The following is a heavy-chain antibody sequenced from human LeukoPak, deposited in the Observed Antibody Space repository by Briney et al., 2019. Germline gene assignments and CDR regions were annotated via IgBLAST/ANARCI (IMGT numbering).Heavy chain of an antibody. CDR3: ARVRAPDYGDYSYYFDY. Sequence: SETLSLTCTVSGGSISSYYWSWIRQPPGKGREGIGYIYYSGSTNYNPSLKSRVTISVDTSKNQFSLKLSSVTAADTAVYYCARVRAPDYGDYSYYFDYWGQGTLVTVSS. CDR1: GGSISSYY. V-gene: IGHV4-59*01. D-gene: IGHD4-17*01. CDR2: IYYSGST. J-gene: IGHJ4*02.